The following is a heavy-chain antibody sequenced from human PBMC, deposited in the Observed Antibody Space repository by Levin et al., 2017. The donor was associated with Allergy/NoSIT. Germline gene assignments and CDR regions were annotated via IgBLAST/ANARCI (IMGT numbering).Heavy chain of an antibody. J-gene: IGHJ4*02. Sequence: GESLKISCAASGFTFSNYWMHWVRQAPGTALVWVSHINSDGSNTNYADSVKGRFTLSKDNAKNTLYPQMDRVIAEDTAVYYCERGGCSSTICLNSWGPGPLVTV. CDR3: ERGGCSSTICLNS. CDR1: GFTFSNYW. CDR2: INSDGSNT. V-gene: IGHV3-74*01. D-gene: IGHD2-2*01.